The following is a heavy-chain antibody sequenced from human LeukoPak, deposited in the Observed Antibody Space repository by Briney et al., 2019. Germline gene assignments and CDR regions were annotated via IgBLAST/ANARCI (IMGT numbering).Heavy chain of an antibody. J-gene: IGHJ4*02. D-gene: IGHD6-19*01. CDR3: ARDLNSGWYWPDY. CDR2: ISYDRSNK. V-gene: IGHV3-30*04. Sequence: PGGSLRLSCAASGFTFSSYAMHWVRQAPGKGLEWVALISYDRSNKYYADSVKGRFTISRDNSKNTLYLQMNSLRAEDTAVYYCARDLNSGWYWPDYWGQGTLVTVSS. CDR1: GFTFSSYA.